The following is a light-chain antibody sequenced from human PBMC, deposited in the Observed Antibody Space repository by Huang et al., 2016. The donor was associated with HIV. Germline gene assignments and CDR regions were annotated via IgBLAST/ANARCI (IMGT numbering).Light chain of an antibody. CDR1: QNINRY. Sequence: DLQITQSPSSLSASVGDRVNITCRASQNINRYLNWYQQRPGEAPKLLIHGASSLKSRVPSRFTGSGSGTDFTLTISSLQPEDSATYYCQQSARTPRTFGQGTKLEI. V-gene: IGKV1-39*01. J-gene: IGKJ2*01. CDR2: GAS. CDR3: QQSARTPRT.